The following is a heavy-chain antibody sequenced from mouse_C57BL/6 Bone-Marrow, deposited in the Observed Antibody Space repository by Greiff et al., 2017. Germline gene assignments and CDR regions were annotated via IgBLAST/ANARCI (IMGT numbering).Heavy chain of an antibody. V-gene: IGHV5-15*01. CDR1: GFTFSDYG. D-gene: IGHD1-1*01. CDR3: ARNYYGRDIYAMDY. J-gene: IGHJ4*01. Sequence: EVKLVESGGGLVQPGGSLKLSCAASGFTFSDYGMAWVRQAPRKGPEWVAFISNLAYSIYYADTVTGRFTISRENAKNTLYLERSSLRSEDTAMYYCARNYYGRDIYAMDYWGQGTSVTVSS. CDR2: ISNLAYSI.